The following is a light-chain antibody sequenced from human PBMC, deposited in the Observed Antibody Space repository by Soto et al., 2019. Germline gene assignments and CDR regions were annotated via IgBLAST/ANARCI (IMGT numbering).Light chain of an antibody. Sequence: DIQMTQSPTSLSASVGDRVTITCRASQAIGKNLVWFQQRPGKAPKSLIFASSNLRSGVPSRFSGSRAGTDFTLTISSLQPEDFATYYCQQHESAPLTFGGGTTIEIK. V-gene: IGKV1-16*01. CDR3: QQHESAPLT. CDR2: ASS. J-gene: IGKJ4*01. CDR1: QAIGKN.